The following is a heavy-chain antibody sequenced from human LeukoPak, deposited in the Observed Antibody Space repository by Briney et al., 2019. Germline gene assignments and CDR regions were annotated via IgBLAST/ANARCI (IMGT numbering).Heavy chain of an antibody. J-gene: IGHJ4*02. CDR2: ISAHDGGT. V-gene: IGHV1-18*01. D-gene: IGHD6-19*01. CDR1: GYTFTSSG. Sequence: ASVKVSCKASGYTFTSSGISWVRQAPGQGLEWMGWISAHDGGTNYALKLQDRVTMTTDTSTSTAHMELRGLRSDDTAVYYCARRSTLYSSGWFYLDYWGQGTLVTVSS. CDR3: ARRSTLYSSGWFYLDY.